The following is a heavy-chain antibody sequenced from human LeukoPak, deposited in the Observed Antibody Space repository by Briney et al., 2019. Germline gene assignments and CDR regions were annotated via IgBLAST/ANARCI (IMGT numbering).Heavy chain of an antibody. CDR3: ARINCSGGSCYLDY. Sequence: GESLKISCEGSEYSFASYWIGWVRQMPGKGLEWMGIIYAGDSDTRYSPSFQGQVTISADKSISTAYLQWSSLKASDTAMYYCARINCSGGSCYLDYWGQGTLVTVSS. CDR1: EYSFASYW. V-gene: IGHV5-51*01. D-gene: IGHD2-15*01. CDR2: IYAGDSDT. J-gene: IGHJ4*02.